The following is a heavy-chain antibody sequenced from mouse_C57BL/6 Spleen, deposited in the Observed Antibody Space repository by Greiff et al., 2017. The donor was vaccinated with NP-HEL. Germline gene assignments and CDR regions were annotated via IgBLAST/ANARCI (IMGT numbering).Heavy chain of an antibody. Sequence: VQLQQPGAELVKPGASVKLSCKASGYTFTSYWMQWVKQRPGQGLEWIGEIDPSDSYTNYNQKFKGKATLTVDTSSSTAYMQLSSLTSEDSAVYYCARRQELGRFAYWGQGTLVTVSA. CDR2: IDPSDSYT. D-gene: IGHD4-1*01. CDR3: ARRQELGRFAY. J-gene: IGHJ3*01. CDR1: GYTFTSYW. V-gene: IGHV1-50*01.